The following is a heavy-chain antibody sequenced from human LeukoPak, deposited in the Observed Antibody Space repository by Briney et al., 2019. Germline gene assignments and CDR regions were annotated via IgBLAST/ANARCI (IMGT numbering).Heavy chain of an antibody. CDR2: ISSSGSTT. J-gene: IGHJ1*01. D-gene: IGHD3-22*01. CDR3: ARAPYYYDSSGYFQH. V-gene: IGHV3-48*03. Sequence: GGSLRLSCAASGFTFSSYEMKWVRQAPGKGLEWVSYISSSGSTTHYADSVKGRFTISRDNAKNSLYLQMNSLRAEDTAVYYCARAPYYYDSSGYFQHWGQGTLVTVSP. CDR1: GFTFSSYE.